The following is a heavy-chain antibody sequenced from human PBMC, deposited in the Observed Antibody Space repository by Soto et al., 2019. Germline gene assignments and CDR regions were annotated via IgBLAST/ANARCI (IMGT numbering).Heavy chain of an antibody. CDR3: ARDVGYFDY. V-gene: IGHV4-59*01. J-gene: IGHJ4*02. CDR1: GGSISSYY. Sequence: PSETLSLTCTVSGGSISSYYWNWIRQPPGKGLEWIGYIYYNGNTNYNPSLKSRVTMSVDTSKNQFSLKLRSVTAADTAVYYCARDVGYFDYWGQGTLVTVSS. CDR2: IYYNGNT.